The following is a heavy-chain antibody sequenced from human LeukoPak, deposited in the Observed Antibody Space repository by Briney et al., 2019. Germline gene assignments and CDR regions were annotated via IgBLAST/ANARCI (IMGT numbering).Heavy chain of an antibody. CDR3: ARGSRGFDY. Sequence: SETLSLTCTVSGGSISSGSYYWSWIRQPAGKGLEFIGRIYTSGSTNYNPSLKSRVTISVDTSKNQFSLKLSSVTAADTAVYYCARGSRGFDYWGQGTLVPSPQ. CDR2: IYTSGST. V-gene: IGHV4-61*02. J-gene: IGHJ4*02. CDR1: GGSISSGSYY.